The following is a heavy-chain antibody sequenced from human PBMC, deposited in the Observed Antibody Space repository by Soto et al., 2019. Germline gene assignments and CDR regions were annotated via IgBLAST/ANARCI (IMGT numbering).Heavy chain of an antibody. CDR2: IYYSGST. V-gene: IGHV4-59*01. Sequence: PSETLSLTCTVSGDSISRYYWSWIRQPPGKGLEYIGYIYYSGSTNYNPSLKSRVTISVDTSKNQFSLKLSSVTAADRAVYYCARVRMNYYYYGMDVWGQGTTVT. D-gene: IGHD2-15*01. J-gene: IGHJ6*02. CDR3: ARVRMNYYYYGMDV. CDR1: GDSISRYY.